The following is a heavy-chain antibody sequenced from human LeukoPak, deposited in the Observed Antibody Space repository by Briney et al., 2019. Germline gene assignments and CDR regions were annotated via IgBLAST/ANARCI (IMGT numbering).Heavy chain of an antibody. CDR1: GYSFSNFW. D-gene: IGHD1-26*01. CDR3: ARSDSGGAARGIQY. CDR2: IYPGDSNI. V-gene: IGHV5-51*01. J-gene: IGHJ1*01. Sequence: GESLQISCKGSGYSFSNFWIGWVRQMPGKGLEWMAIIYPGDSNIRYSPSFQGQVTISADKSISATYLQWSSLKTSDSGIYYCARSDSGGAARGIQYWGQGALVTVTS.